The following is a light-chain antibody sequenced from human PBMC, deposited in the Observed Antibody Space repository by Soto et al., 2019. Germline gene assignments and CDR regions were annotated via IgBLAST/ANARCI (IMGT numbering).Light chain of an antibody. V-gene: IGLV2-8*01. Sequence: QSVLTQPPSASGSPGQSVTISCTGTKNDIGVYDFVSWYQHHPGKAPRLVIYEVVQRPSGVPDRFSASKSGTSASLAISGLRSEDEADYYCAAWDASLSGHVFGAGTKVTVL. CDR3: AAWDASLSGHV. J-gene: IGLJ1*01. CDR1: KNDIGVYDF. CDR2: EVV.